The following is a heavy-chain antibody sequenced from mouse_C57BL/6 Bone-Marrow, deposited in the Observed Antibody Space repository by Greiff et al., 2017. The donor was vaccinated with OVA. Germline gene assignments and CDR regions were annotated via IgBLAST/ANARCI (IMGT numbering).Heavy chain of an antibody. J-gene: IGHJ2*01. V-gene: IGHV5-6*02. CDR1: GFTFSSYG. CDR2: ISSGGSYT. D-gene: IGHD1-1*01. CDR3: ARRVGYYGPYYFDY. Sequence: EVMLVESGGDLVKPGGSLKLSCAASGFTFSSYGMSWVRQTPDKRLEWVATISSGGSYTYYPDSVKGRFTISRDNAKNTLYLQMSSLKSEDTAMYYCARRVGYYGPYYFDYWGQGTTLTVSS.